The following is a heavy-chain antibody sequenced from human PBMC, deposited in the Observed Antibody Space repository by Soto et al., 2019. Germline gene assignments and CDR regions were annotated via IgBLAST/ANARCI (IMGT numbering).Heavy chain of an antibody. CDR2: ISGSGGST. D-gene: IGHD6-19*01. V-gene: IGHV3-23*01. CDR3: AKDGDASSSGWYSGWYYYYGMDA. CDR1: GFTFSSYA. J-gene: IGHJ6*02. Sequence: GGSLRLSCAASGFTFSSYAMSWVRQAPGKGLEWVSAISGSGGSTYYADSVKGRFTISRDNSKNTLYLQMNSLRAEDTAVYYCAKDGDASSSGWYSGWYYYYGMDAWGQGTTVTVSS.